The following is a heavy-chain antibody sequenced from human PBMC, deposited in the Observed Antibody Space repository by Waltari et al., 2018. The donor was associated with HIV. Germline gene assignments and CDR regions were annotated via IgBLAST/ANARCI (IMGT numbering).Heavy chain of an antibody. CDR2: IYHSGST. J-gene: IGHJ4*02. Sequence: QLQLQESGPGLVKPSETLSLTCSVSYGSISSSSYYWGWIRQLPGKGLEWIGSIYHSGSTYYSPSLKSRVNISVDTSKNQFSLKLNSLTAADTAIYYCARAYSSSWYYFDYWGQGTLVTVSS. CDR3: ARAYSSSWYYFDY. D-gene: IGHD6-13*01. V-gene: IGHV4-39*01. CDR1: YGSISSSSYY.